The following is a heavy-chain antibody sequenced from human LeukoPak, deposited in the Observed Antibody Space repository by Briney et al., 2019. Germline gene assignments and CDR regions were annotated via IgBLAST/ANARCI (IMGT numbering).Heavy chain of an antibody. CDR1: GGSISSYY. D-gene: IGHD3-3*01. CDR3: ARGAHITIFGVVIIREYFQH. V-gene: IGHV4-4*07. Sequence: SETLSLTCTVSGGSISSYYWSWIRQPAGKGLEWIGRIYTSGSTNYNPSLKSRVTMSVDTSKNQFSLKLSSVTAADTAVYYCARGAHITIFGVVIIREYFQHWGQGTLVTVSS. CDR2: IYTSGST. J-gene: IGHJ1*01.